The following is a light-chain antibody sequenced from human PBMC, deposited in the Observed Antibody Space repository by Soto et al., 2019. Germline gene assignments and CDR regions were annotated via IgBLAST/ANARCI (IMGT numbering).Light chain of an antibody. J-gene: IGKJ4*01. CDR1: QGVSRK. CDR2: GAS. CDR3: QQYHTWPIT. Sequence: EIVMTQSPATLSVSPGERATLSCRASQGVSRKLAWYQHKPGQAPRLLISGASTGATGIPARFSGSGSGTEFTLTISSLQSEDCAIYYCQQYHTWPITFGGGTKVEIK. V-gene: IGKV3-15*01.